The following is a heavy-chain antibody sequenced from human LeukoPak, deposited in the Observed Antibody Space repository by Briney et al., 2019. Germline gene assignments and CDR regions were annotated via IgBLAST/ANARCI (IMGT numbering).Heavy chain of an antibody. CDR1: GFTFSSYA. J-gene: IGHJ3*02. CDR2: ISGSGGST. V-gene: IGHV3-23*01. D-gene: IGHD4-23*01. Sequence: GGSLRLSCAASGFTFSSYAMSWIRQAPGKGLEWVSAISGSGGSTYYADSVKGRFTISRDNSKNTLYLQMNSLRAEDTAVYYCANSIVVTLDAFDIWGQGTMVTVSS. CDR3: ANSIVVTLDAFDI.